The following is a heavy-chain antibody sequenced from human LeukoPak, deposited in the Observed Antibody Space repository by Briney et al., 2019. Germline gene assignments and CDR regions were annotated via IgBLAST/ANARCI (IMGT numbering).Heavy chain of an antibody. CDR1: GFTFSSYG. CDR2: IRYDGGSQ. J-gene: IGHJ4*02. CDR3: AKRRDVAAGGSGGFDY. D-gene: IGHD6-13*01. V-gene: IGHV3-30*02. Sequence: GGSLRLSCAASGFTFSSYGMHWVRQAPGKGLEWVAFIRYDGGSQRYTDSVKGRFTISRDNSKNTVYLQMNSLRAEDTAVYYCAKRRDVAAGGSGGFDYWGQGSLVTVSS.